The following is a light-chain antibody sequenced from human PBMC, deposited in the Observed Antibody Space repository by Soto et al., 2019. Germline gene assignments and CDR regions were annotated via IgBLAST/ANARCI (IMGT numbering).Light chain of an antibody. V-gene: IGLV1-40*01. CDR2: GST. J-gene: IGLJ1*01. Sequence: QSVLTQPPSLSGAPGQRVTISCTGSSSDIGAGSEVHWYQQLPGTAPKLLIFGSTNRPSGVPDRFSGSKSATSASLAITGLQAEDEADYYCQSYDNSLSAYVFGTETKVTVL. CDR3: QSYDNSLSAYV. CDR1: SSDIGAGSE.